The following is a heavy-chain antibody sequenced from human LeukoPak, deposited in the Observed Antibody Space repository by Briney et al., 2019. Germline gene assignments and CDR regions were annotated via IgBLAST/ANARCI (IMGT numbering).Heavy chain of an antibody. J-gene: IGHJ5*01. D-gene: IGHD5-12*01. CDR2: ISAYNGNT. CDR3: ARAQYSDYVLHNWSDS. Sequence: ASVKVSCKASGYTFTSYGISWVRQAPGQGLEWMGWISAYNGNTNYAQKLQGRVTMTTDTSTSTAYMELRSLRSEDTAVYYCARAQYSDYVLHNWSDSWGQGTLVTVSS. V-gene: IGHV1-18*01. CDR1: GYTFTSYG.